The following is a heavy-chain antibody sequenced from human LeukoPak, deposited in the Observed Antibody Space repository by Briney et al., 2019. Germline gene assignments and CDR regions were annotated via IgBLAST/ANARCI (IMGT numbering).Heavy chain of an antibody. CDR3: ARCYGERVVYNWFDP. D-gene: IGHD4-17*01. CDR2: INPNSGGT. V-gene: IGHV1-2*02. J-gene: IGHJ5*02. CDR1: GYTFTGYY. Sequence: GASVKVSCKASGYTFTGYYMHWVRQAPGQGLEWMGWINPNSGGTNYAQKFQGRVTMTRDTSISTAYMELSRLRSDDTAVYYCARCYGERVVYNWFDPWGQGTLVTVSS.